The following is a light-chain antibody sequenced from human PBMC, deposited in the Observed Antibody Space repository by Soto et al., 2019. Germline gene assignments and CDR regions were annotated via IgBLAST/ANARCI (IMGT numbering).Light chain of an antibody. Sequence: DIQMTQSPSTLSASVGDRVTITCRASQSISSLLAWYQQKPGKDPKLLIYKASSLESGVPSRFSGSGSGTEFTLTISSLQPDDFATYYCQQYNSYLMYTFGQGTKLEIK. CDR3: QQYNSYLMYT. V-gene: IGKV1-5*03. J-gene: IGKJ2*01. CDR1: QSISSL. CDR2: KAS.